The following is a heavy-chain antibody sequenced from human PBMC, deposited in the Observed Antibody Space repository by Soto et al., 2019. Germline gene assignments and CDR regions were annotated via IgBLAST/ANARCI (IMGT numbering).Heavy chain of an antibody. D-gene: IGHD3-22*01. J-gene: IGHJ4*02. CDR3: AGWLFPFFDY. CDR2: IYYSGST. V-gene: IGHV4-30-4*01. CDR1: GASISSVDYY. Sequence: SETLSLTCTVSGASISSVDYYWSWIRQPPGKGLEWIGYIYYSGSTYYNPSLKSRVTISVDTSKNQFSLKLSSVTAADTAVYYCAGWLFPFFDYWGQGTLVTVSS.